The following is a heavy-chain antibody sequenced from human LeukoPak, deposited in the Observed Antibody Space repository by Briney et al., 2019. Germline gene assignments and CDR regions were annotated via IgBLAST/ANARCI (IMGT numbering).Heavy chain of an antibody. CDR2: IYYSGST. V-gene: IGHV4-39*01. J-gene: IGHJ4*02. CDR3: ARQASHDERSRLFDY. Sequence: PSETLSLTCTVSGGSISSSSYYWGWIRQPPGKGLVWIGSIYYSGSTYYNPSLKSRVTISVDTSKNQFSLKLSSVTAADTAVYYCARQASHDERSRLFDYWGQGTLVTVSS. CDR1: GGSISSSSYY.